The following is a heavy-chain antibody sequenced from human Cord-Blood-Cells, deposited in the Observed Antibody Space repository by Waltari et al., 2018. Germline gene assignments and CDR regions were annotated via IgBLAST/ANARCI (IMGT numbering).Heavy chain of an antibody. V-gene: IGHV1-2*02. CDR3: ARDPVYSYGFAFDI. CDR2: INPNSGGT. Sequence: QVQLVQSGAAVKKPGASVKVSCKASGYTFTGYYMHWVRQAPGQGLEWMGWINPNSGGTNYAQKLQGRVTMTRDTSISTAYMELSRLRSDDTAVYYCARDPVYSYGFAFDIWGQGTMVTVSS. D-gene: IGHD5-18*01. J-gene: IGHJ3*02. CDR1: GYTFTGYY.